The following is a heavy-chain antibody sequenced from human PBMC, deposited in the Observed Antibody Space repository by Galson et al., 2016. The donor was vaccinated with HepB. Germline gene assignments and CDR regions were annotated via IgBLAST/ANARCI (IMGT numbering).Heavy chain of an antibody. CDR3: SRQRAARPINYNMDV. J-gene: IGHJ6*02. CDR2: ISTKGNSYAT. D-gene: IGHD6-6*01. V-gene: IGHV3-73*01. CDR1: GFIFTGSA. Sequence: SMRLSCAASGFIFTGSAMQWVRQASGKGLEWVGRISTKGNSYATAYAASGQGRLTISRDDSKSTAYLQMNSLTSEDTAVYYCSRQRAARPINYNMDVWGQGTTVTVSS.